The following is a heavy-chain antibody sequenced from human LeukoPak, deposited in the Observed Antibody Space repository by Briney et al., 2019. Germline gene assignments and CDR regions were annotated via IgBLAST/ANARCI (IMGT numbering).Heavy chain of an antibody. D-gene: IGHD3/OR15-3a*01. CDR1: GDNVSSNSAA. Sequence: SQTLSLTCVISGDNVSSNSAACNWIRQSPSRGLEWLGRTYYRSKWYNDYAVSVKSRITINPDTSKNQFSLQLNSVTPEDTAVYYCAREGLYFGYWGQGTLVTVSS. J-gene: IGHJ4*01. CDR2: TYYRSKWYN. V-gene: IGHV6-1*01. CDR3: AREGLYFGY.